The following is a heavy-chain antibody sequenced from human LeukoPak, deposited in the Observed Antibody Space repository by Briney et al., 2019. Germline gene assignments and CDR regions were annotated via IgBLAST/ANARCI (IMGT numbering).Heavy chain of an antibody. CDR2: IYYSGST. D-gene: IGHD4-17*01. Sequence: SETLSLTCTVSGGSISSYYWSWIRQPPGKGLEWIGYIYYSGSTNYNPSLKSRVTISVDTSKNQFSLKLSSVTAADTAVYYCARDGYGDSWFDYWGQGTLVTVSS. V-gene: IGHV4-59*01. J-gene: IGHJ4*02. CDR3: ARDGYGDSWFDY. CDR1: GGSISSYY.